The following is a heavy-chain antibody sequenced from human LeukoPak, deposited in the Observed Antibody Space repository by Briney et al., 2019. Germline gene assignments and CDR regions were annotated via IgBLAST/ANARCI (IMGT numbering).Heavy chain of an antibody. V-gene: IGHV3-11*01. D-gene: IGHD4-17*01. J-gene: IGHJ4*02. CDR2: IISGGSTI. Sequence: GGSLRLSCAASVYTFSEYYISCIPHAPGERLERVLYIISGGSTIYYADSLKSGFTTSRENTKNTRYLQMSSLRAEETAVYYCASGHGDFDDWGQGTLVTVSS. CDR1: VYTFSEYY. CDR3: ASGHGDFDD.